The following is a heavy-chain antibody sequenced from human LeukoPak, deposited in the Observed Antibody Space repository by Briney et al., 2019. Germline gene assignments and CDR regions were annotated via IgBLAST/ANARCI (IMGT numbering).Heavy chain of an antibody. Sequence: GRSLRLSCAASGFTFSSYAMHWVRQAPGKGLEWVAVISYDGSNKYYADSVKGRFTISRDNSKNTLYLQMNSLRAEDTAVYYCARDAQGGGSYYLDYWGQGTLVTVSS. J-gene: IGHJ4*02. CDR3: ARDAQGGGSYYLDY. CDR1: GFTFSSYA. D-gene: IGHD1-26*01. V-gene: IGHV3-30-3*01. CDR2: ISYDGSNK.